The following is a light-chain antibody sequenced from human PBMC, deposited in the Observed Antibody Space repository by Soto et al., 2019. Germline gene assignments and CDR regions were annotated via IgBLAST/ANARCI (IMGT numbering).Light chain of an antibody. J-gene: IGKJ1*01. CDR2: KAS. V-gene: IGKV2-30*01. CDR1: QSLVYSDGNAY. CDR3: MQGPPCPPT. Sequence: DVVMTQSPLSLPVTLGQPASISCRSSQSLVYSDGNAYLNWFQQRPGQSPSLLIYKASNRDPGVPDSYRRSGSGTDFTLQINVVEAENFGLSYCMQGPPCPPTFGRGTRVEIK.